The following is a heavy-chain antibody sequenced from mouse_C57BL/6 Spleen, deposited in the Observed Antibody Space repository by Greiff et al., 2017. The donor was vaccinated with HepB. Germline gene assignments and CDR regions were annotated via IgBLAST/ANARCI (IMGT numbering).Heavy chain of an antibody. D-gene: IGHD1-1*01. Sequence: VQLQQSGAELVKPGASVKISCKASGYAFSSYWMNWVKQRPGKGLEWIGQIYPGDGDTNYNGKFKGKATLTADKSSSTAYMQLSSLTSEDSAVYFGARLDITTVAFDYWGQGTTLTVSS. CDR1: GYAFSSYW. CDR2: IYPGDGDT. V-gene: IGHV1-80*01. CDR3: ARLDITTVAFDY. J-gene: IGHJ2*01.